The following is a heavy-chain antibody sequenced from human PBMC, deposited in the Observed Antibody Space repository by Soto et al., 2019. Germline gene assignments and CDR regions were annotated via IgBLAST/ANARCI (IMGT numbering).Heavy chain of an antibody. CDR2: IYHSGST. D-gene: IGHD2-21*02. Sequence: PSETLSLTCAVSGYSIRNGYYWGWIRQPPGKGLEWIGTIYHSGSTYFNPSLKSRVTISVDASENHFSLNLSSVTAADTAVYYCARVGPYCGGDCYSPPPWGQGTLVTLSS. CDR3: ARVGPYCGGDCYSPPP. J-gene: IGHJ5*02. CDR1: GYSIRNGYY. V-gene: IGHV4-38-2*01.